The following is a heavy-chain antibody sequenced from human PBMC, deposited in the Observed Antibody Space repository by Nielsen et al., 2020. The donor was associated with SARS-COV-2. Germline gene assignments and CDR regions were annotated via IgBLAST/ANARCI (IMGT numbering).Heavy chain of an antibody. CDR3: AKVDQQLDY. V-gene: IGHV3-72*01. D-gene: IGHD6-13*01. Sequence: GESLKISCAASGFTFSSYAMSWVRQAPGKGLEWVGRIRKRAQSYSTEYAASVKGRFIISRDDSRNTLYLEMNSLKTEDTAVYYCAKVDQQLDYWGQGKLVTVSS. CDR1: GFTFSSYA. CDR2: IRKRAQSYST. J-gene: IGHJ4*02.